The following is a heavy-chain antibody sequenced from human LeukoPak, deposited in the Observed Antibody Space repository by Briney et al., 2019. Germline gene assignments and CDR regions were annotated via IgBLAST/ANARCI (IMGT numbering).Heavy chain of an antibody. Sequence: ASVKVSCKASGNTFTRYYMHWVRQAPGQGLEWMGIIKPSGGSTSYAQKFQGRVTMTRDTSTSTVYMELSSLRSEDTAVYYCARGGSGYSGPYDAFGIWGQGTMVTVSS. CDR3: ARGGSGYSGPYDAFGI. J-gene: IGHJ3*02. V-gene: IGHV1-46*01. CDR1: GNTFTRYY. D-gene: IGHD5-12*01. CDR2: IKPSGGST.